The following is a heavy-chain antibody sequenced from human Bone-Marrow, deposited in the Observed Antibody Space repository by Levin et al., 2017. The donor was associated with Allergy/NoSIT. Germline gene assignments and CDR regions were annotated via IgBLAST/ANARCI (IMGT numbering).Heavy chain of an antibody. J-gene: IGHJ3*02. CDR1: GDSVSSNSAA. CDR3: PRDGGGAGAVAGKNEAFDI. CDR2: TFYRSKWYN. Sequence: SQTLSLTCAISGDSVSSNSAAWTWIRQSPSRGLEWLGRTFYRSKWYNNYAESVRSRITINPDTSQNQFSLQLNSVTPEDTAVYYCPRDGGGAGAVAGKNEAFDIWGQGTMVTVSS. D-gene: IGHD6-19*01. V-gene: IGHV6-1*01.